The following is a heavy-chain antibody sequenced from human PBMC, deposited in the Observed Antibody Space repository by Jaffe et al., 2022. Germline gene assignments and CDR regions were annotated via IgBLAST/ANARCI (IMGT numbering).Heavy chain of an antibody. J-gene: IGHJ4*02. Sequence: QVQLQESGPGLVKPSETLSLTCAVSGFSINSGYYWGWIRQPPGKGLEWIGNIYRSGSTYYNPSLESRVSISLDTSKNHFSLTLNSVTAADTAVYYCARHLMDHYYHRTSFDYWGQGSLVTVSS. CDR2: IYRSGST. V-gene: IGHV4-38-2*01. D-gene: IGHD3-22*01. CDR3: ARHLMDHYYHRTSFDY. CDR1: GFSINSGYY.